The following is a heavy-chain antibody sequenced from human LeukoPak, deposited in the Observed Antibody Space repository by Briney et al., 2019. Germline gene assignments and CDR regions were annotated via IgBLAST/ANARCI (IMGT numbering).Heavy chain of an antibody. J-gene: IGHJ3*02. CDR3: AKILSPYYYDSSGYPDAFDI. D-gene: IGHD3-22*01. V-gene: IGHV3-74*01. Sequence: PGGSLRLSCAASGFTFSSYWMHWVRQAPGKGLVWVSRINSDGSSTSYADSVKGRFTISRDNSKNTLYLQMNSLRAEDTAVYYCAKILSPYYYDSSGYPDAFDIWGQGTMVTVSS. CDR1: GFTFSSYW. CDR2: INSDGSST.